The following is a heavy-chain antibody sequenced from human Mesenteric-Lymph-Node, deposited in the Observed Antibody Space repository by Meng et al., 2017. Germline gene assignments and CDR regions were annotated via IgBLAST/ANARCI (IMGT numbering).Heavy chain of an antibody. J-gene: IGHJ4*02. V-gene: IGHV3-33*01. CDR2: IWYDGSYK. CDR3: ARDSVAVDY. Sequence: QVQLVGSGGGVVQPGRSLRLSCAASGFTFSSYGMHWVRQAPGKGPEWVAGIWYDGSYKQYADSVKGRFTISRDNSKNTLYLQMNSLRAEDTAVYYCARDSVAVDYWGQGTLVTVSS. CDR1: GFTFSSYG. D-gene: IGHD6-19*01.